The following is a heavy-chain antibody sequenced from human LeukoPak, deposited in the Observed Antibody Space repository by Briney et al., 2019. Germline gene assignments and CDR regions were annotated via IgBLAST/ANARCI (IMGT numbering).Heavy chain of an antibody. J-gene: IGHJ3*02. V-gene: IGHV1-18*01. CDR1: GFTFTSYA. Sequence: ASVKVSCKASGFTFTSYAFSWVRQAPGQGLEWMGWISASHGNTNYAQKLQGRVTMTTDTSTSTAYMELRSLRSDDTAVYYCARALRTGDAFDIWGQGTMVTVSS. D-gene: IGHD3-3*01. CDR3: ARALRTGDAFDI. CDR2: ISASHGNT.